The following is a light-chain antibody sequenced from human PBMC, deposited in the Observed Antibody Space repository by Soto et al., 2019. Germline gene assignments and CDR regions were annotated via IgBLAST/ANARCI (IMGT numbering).Light chain of an antibody. V-gene: IGKV1-33*01. CDR3: QQYDNLPPLT. CDR1: QDISNY. Sequence: DLQMTQSPSSLSASVGDRVTITCQASQDISNYLNWYQQKPGKAPKLLIYDASNLETGVPSRFSGNGSGTDFTFTISSLQPEDIATYYCQQYDNLPPLTFGGGTKVEIK. J-gene: IGKJ4*01. CDR2: DAS.